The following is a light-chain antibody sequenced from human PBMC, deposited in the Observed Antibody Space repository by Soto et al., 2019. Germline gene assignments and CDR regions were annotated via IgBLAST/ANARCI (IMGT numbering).Light chain of an antibody. CDR3: QQYNSYWT. CDR2: AAS. J-gene: IGKJ1*01. V-gene: IGKV1D-16*01. CDR1: QGVGGW. Sequence: IQMTRSASSLSASVGDRVTMPCRASQGVGGWLAWYQQKPGKAPKLLIYAASSLQSGVPSRFSGSGSVTEFTLTISSLQPDDFATYYCQQYNSYWTFGQGTKVDIK.